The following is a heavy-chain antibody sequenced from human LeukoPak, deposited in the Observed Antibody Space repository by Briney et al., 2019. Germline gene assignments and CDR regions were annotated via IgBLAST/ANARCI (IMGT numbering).Heavy chain of an antibody. D-gene: IGHD5-24*01. J-gene: IGHJ4*02. Sequence: SETLSLTCTVSGGSISSGGYYWSWIRQHPGKGLEWIGYIYYSGSTYYNPSLKSRVTISVATSQNQFSLDLSSVTAADTAVYYCARGNGYSCDYWGQGTLVTVSS. V-gene: IGHV4-31*03. CDR2: IYYSGST. CDR3: ARGNGYSCDY. CDR1: GGSISSGGYY.